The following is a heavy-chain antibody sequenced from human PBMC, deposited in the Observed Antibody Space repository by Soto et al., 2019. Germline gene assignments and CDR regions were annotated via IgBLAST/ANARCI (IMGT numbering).Heavy chain of an antibody. Sequence: SETLSLTCTVAGDYISNNYWSGCRQPPGKGMEWIGCFYYSGNANYNRSLKSRVTISVDTAKNQFSLKLISVTAADTAVYYCARDTVTSYYNGLNVWGQGITVTGSS. CDR3: ARDTVTSYYNGLNV. J-gene: IGHJ6*02. CDR1: GDYISNNY. V-gene: IGHV4-59*01. D-gene: IGHD4-17*01. CDR2: FYYSGNA.